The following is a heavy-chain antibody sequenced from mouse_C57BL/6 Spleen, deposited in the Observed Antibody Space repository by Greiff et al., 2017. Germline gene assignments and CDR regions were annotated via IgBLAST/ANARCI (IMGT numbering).Heavy chain of an antibody. V-gene: IGHV1-53*01. Sequence: QVQLKQSGTELVKPGASVKLSCKASGYTFTSYWMHWVKQRPGQGLEWIGNINPSNGGTNYNEKFKSKATLTVDKSSSTAYMQLSILTSEDSAVYYCARGYYYGSSSFAYWGQGTLVTVSA. J-gene: IGHJ3*01. CDR1: GYTFTSYW. CDR2: INPSNGGT. D-gene: IGHD1-1*01. CDR3: ARGYYYGSSSFAY.